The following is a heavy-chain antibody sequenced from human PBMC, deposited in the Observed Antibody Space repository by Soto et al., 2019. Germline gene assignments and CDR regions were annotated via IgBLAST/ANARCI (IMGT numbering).Heavy chain of an antibody. CDR3: AKDSWNYRYYYYMDV. CDR1: GFTFSSYA. Sequence: GGSLRLSCAASGFTFSSYAMSWVRQAPGKGLEWVSAISGSGGSTYYADSVKGRFTISRDNSKNTLYLQMNGLRAEDTAVYYCAKDSWNYRYYYYMDVWGKGTTVTVSS. CDR2: ISGSGGST. V-gene: IGHV3-23*01. D-gene: IGHD1-7*01. J-gene: IGHJ6*03.